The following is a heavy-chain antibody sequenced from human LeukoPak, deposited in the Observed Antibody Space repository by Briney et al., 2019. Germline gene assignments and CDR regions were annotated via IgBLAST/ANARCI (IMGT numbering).Heavy chain of an antibody. Sequence: SETLSLTYTVSGGSISSSSYYWVWIRQPPGKGLEWIGSVYYSGSTYYNPSLKSRVTISVDTSKNQFSLKLSSVTAADTAVYYCARFITGDVLRFLESDWFDPWGQGTLVTVSS. V-gene: IGHV4-39*07. CDR1: GGSISSSSYY. J-gene: IGHJ5*02. CDR3: ARFITGDVLRFLESDWFDP. D-gene: IGHD3-3*01. CDR2: VYYSGST.